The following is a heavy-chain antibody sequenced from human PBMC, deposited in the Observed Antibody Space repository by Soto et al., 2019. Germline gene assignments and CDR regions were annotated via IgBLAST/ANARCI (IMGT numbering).Heavy chain of an antibody. V-gene: IGHV4-4*02. J-gene: IGHJ4*02. CDR2: IYHNGNT. Sequence: QVQLQESGPGLVKPWGTLSLTCAVSGGSISGSSWWSWIRQSPGKGLEWIGEIYHNGNTNYNPSLKSRVSISVDTSKNRFALEIYSVTASDTAIYYCARAPGRAVALDWGEGTLVTVSS. D-gene: IGHD6-19*01. CDR3: ARAPGRAVALD. CDR1: GGSISGSSW.